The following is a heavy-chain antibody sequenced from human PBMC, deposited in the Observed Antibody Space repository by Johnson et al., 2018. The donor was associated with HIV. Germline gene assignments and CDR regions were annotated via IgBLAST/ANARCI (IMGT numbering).Heavy chain of an antibody. V-gene: IGHV3-48*04. CDR2: ISSSGNTI. J-gene: IGHJ3*02. Sequence: VQLVESGGGLVQPGGSLRLSCAASGFTFSSYVMSWIRQAPGKGLEWVSYISSSGNTIYYADSVKGRFTISRDNAKNTLYLQMTSLRAEDTAVYYCARESPLRDAFDIWGQGTMVTVSS. CDR1: GFTFSSYV. CDR3: ARESPLRDAFDI.